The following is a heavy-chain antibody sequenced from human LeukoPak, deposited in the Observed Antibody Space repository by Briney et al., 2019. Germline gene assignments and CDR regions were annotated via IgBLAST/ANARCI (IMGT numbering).Heavy chain of an antibody. D-gene: IGHD3-22*01. CDR2: IKSDGST. Sequence: GGPLRLSCAASGFTFSSYWMHWVRQAPGKGLVWVSRIKSDGSTNYADSVKGRFTISRDNAENTVSLQMNSLRAEDTGVYYCARAPSEIGGYYPEYFRHWGQGTLVTVSS. CDR3: ARAPSEIGGYYPEYFRH. CDR1: GFTFSSYW. V-gene: IGHV3-74*01. J-gene: IGHJ1*01.